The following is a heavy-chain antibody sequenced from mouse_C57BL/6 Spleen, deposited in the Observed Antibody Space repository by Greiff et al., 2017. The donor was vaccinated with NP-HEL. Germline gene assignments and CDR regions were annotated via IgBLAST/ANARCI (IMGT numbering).Heavy chain of an antibody. CDR2: INPSTGGT. Sequence: VQLQQSGPELVKPGASVKISCKASGYSFTGYYMNWVKQSPEKSLEWIGEINPSTGGTTYNQKFKAKATLTVDKSSSTAYMQLKSLTSEDSAVYYCARRPLKGGFAYWGQGTLVTVSA. CDR3: ARRPLKGGFAY. J-gene: IGHJ3*01. V-gene: IGHV1-42*01. D-gene: IGHD1-3*01. CDR1: GYSFTGYY.